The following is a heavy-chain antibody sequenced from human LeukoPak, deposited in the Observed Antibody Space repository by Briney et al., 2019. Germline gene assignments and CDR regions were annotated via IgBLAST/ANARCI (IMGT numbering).Heavy chain of an antibody. J-gene: IGHJ4*02. CDR1: GGSISSYY. D-gene: IGHD3-22*01. CDR2: IYTSGST. Sequence: PSETLSLTCTVSGGSISSYYWSWIRQPAGKGLEWIGRIYTSGSTNYNPSLKSRVTMSVDTSKNQFSLKLSSVTAADTAVYYCARLGPYDSSGYYYVDYWGQGTLVTVSS. V-gene: IGHV4-4*07. CDR3: ARLGPYDSSGYYYVDY.